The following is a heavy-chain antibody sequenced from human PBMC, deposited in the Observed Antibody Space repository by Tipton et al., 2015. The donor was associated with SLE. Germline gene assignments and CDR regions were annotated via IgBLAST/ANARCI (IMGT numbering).Heavy chain of an antibody. J-gene: IGHJ6*02. V-gene: IGHV4-59*08. CDR3: ARGKVTWRGAIIGVDV. CDR1: GGSITNYH. CDR2: IYYSGHT. D-gene: IGHD2-21*02. Sequence: TLSLTCTVSGGSITNYHWNWIRQSPGKGLEWIGYIYYSGHTDYNPSLKSRVTLSVDTAKNQLSLKLTSVTAADTAVYYCARGKVTWRGAIIGVDVWGQGTTVTVSS.